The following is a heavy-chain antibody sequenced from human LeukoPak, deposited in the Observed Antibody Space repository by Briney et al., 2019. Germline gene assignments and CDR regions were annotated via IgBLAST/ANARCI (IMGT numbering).Heavy chain of an antibody. CDR2: IIPILGIA. D-gene: IGHD2-2*02. CDR3: ARYTLWDCSSTSCYTGAFDV. CDR1: GGTFSSYT. Sequence: SVKVSCKASGGTFSSYTISWVRQAPGQGLEWMGRIIPILGIANYAQKFQGRVTITADKSTSTAYMELSSLRSEDTAVYYCARYTLWDCSSTSCYTGAFDVWGQGTMVTVSS. V-gene: IGHV1-69*02. J-gene: IGHJ3*01.